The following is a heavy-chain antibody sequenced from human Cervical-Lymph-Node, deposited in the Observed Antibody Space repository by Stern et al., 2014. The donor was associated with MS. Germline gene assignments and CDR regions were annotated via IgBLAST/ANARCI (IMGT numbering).Heavy chain of an antibody. CDR1: GYTFTNYD. CDR3: ARGRVKDGYDFDS. D-gene: IGHD5-24*01. V-gene: IGHV1-8*01. CDR2: MNSDSGNT. Sequence: VQLVQSGAEVKKPGASVKVSCKASGYTFTNYDINWVRQATGQGLAWMGWMNSDSGNTGYAQKLQGRVTLTRNTSISTAYMELSSLRSEDTALYYCARGRVKDGYDFDSWGQGTLVTVSS. J-gene: IGHJ4*02.